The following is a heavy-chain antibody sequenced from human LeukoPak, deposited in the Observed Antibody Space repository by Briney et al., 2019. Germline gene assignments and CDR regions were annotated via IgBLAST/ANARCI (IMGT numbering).Heavy chain of an antibody. CDR1: GGSISSSSYY. CDR3: ARLPVAGTSQLDPPNY. CDR2: IYYSGST. Sequence: SETLSLTCTVSGGSISSSSYYWGWIRQPPGKGLEWIGSIYYSGSTYYNPSLKSRVTISVDTSKNQFSLKLSSVTAADTAVYYYARLPVAGTSQLDPPNYWGQGTLVTVSS. D-gene: IGHD6-19*01. V-gene: IGHV4-39*01. J-gene: IGHJ4*02.